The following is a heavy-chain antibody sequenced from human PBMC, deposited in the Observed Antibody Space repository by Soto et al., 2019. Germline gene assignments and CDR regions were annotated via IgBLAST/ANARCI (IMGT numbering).Heavy chain of an antibody. Sequence: QVQLVESGGGLVKPGGSLRLSCAASGFTFSGYNMSWIRQAPGKGLEWVSYITSSCSNTFDAESVKGRFTISRDNTMNLLYLQMNSLSAEDTAVYYCARRGTISSAHHFDHWGQGTLVTVSS. CDR1: GFTFSGYN. CDR3: ARRGTISSAHHFDH. D-gene: IGHD6-6*01. CDR2: ITSSCSNT. J-gene: IGHJ4*02. V-gene: IGHV3-11*01.